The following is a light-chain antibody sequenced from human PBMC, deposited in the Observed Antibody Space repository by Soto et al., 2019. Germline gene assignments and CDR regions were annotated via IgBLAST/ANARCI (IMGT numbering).Light chain of an antibody. CDR3: LQDYNYPWT. V-gene: IGKV1-6*01. CDR2: AAS. Sequence: AIQMTQSPSSLSASVGDRVTITCRASQGIGNDLGWYQEKPGKAPNLLIYAASNLQSGVPSRFSGRGSGTDFTLISSSLQPEDFATYYCLQDYNYPWTFGQGTKVEIK. J-gene: IGKJ1*01. CDR1: QGIGND.